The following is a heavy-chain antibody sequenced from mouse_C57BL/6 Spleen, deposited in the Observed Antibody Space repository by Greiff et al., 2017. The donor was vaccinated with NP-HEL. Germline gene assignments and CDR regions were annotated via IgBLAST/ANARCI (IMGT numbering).Heavy chain of an antibody. J-gene: IGHJ1*03. CDR3: ARNSWDGYFDV. CDR2: IYPGDGDT. V-gene: IGHV1-82*01. D-gene: IGHD4-1*01. Sequence: VQLQQSGPELVKPGASVKISCKASGYAFSSSWMNWVKQRPGKGLEWIGRIYPGDGDTNYNGKFKGKATLTADKSSSTAYMQLSSLTSEDSAVYFCARNSWDGYFDVWGTGTTVTVSS. CDR1: GYAFSSSW.